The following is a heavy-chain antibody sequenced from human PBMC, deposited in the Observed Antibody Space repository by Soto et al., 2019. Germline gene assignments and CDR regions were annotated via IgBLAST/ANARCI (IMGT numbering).Heavy chain of an antibody. J-gene: IGHJ6*02. V-gene: IGHV3-11*01. CDR1: GFTFSDYY. CDR3: ARDDIAVAGISTYYYYGMDV. D-gene: IGHD6-19*01. Sequence: QVQLVESGGGLVKPGGSLRLSCAASGFTFSDYYMSWIRQAPGKGLEWVSYISTSGSTKYYADSVKGRFTISRDSAKNSLYLQMNSLTAEDTAVYYCARDDIAVAGISTYYYYGMDVWGQGTTVTVSS. CDR2: ISTSGSTK.